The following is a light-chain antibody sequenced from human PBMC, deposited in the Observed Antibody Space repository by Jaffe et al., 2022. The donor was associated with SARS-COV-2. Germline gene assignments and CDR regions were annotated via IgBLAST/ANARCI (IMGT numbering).Light chain of an antibody. CDR3: QQYETSRIT. V-gene: IGKV3-20*01. CDR2: SAS. J-gene: IGKJ5*01. Sequence: EIVLTQSPGTLSLSPGERATLSCRASQSVTSNFLGWYQQKPGQAPRLLIYSASSRAVGIPDRFSGSGSGTDFTLTISRLEPEDFAVYYCQQYETSRITFGQGTRLDIK. CDR1: QSVTSNF.